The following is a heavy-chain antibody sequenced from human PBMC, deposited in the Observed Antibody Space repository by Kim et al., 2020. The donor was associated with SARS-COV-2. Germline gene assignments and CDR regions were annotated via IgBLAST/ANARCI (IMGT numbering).Heavy chain of an antibody. CDR2: IYHSGST. J-gene: IGHJ4*02. V-gene: IGHV4-4*02. CDR3: ASVFIRYSSGLRYFDY. Sequence: SETLSLTCAVSGGSISSSNWWSWVRQPPGKGLEWIGEIYHSGSTNYNPSLKSRVTISVDKSKNQFSLKLSSVTAADTAVYYCASVFIRYSSGLRYFDYWGQGTLVTVSS. D-gene: IGHD6-19*01. CDR1: GGSISSSNW.